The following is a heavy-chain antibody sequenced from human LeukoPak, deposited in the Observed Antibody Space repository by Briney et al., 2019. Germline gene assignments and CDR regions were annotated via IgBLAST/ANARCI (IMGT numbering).Heavy chain of an antibody. J-gene: IGHJ4*02. V-gene: IGHV3-48*01. CDR1: GFTFSSYW. D-gene: IGHD3-10*01. CDR2: ISTNDRTT. CDR3: AKDTGELWFGELGIDY. Sequence: GGSLRLSCAASGFTFSSYWMSWVRQAPGKGLEWVAYISTNDRTTYYADSVKGRFTISRDNSKNTLYLQMNSLRAEDTAVYYCAKDTGELWFGELGIDYWGQGTLVTVSS.